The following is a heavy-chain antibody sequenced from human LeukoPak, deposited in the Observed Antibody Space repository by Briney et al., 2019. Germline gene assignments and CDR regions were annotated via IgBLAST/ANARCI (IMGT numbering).Heavy chain of an antibody. Sequence: GGSLRLSCAVSGITLSNYGMSWVRQAPGKGLEWLSVITRAGSPYYADSVKGRFTISRDNARNTVYLQLNSLRNEDTALYYCAKEHLKYANDNRGSFDYWGQGTLVTVSS. CDR2: ITRAGSP. CDR1: GITLSNYG. CDR3: AKEHLKYANDNRGSFDY. J-gene: IGHJ4*02. V-gene: IGHV3-23*01. D-gene: IGHD3-22*01.